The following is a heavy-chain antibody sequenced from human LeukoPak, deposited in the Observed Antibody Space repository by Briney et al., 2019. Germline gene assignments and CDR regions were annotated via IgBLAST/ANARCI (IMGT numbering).Heavy chain of an antibody. CDR2: INHSGST. CDR3: ARGPRLTMIVVVIPFDY. V-gene: IGHV4-34*01. Sequence: SETLSLTCAVYGGSFSGYYRSWIRQPPGKGLEWIGEINHSGSTNYNPSLKSRVTISVDTSKNQFSLKLSSVTAADTAVYYCARGPRLTMIVVVIPFDYWGQGTLVTVSS. J-gene: IGHJ4*02. D-gene: IGHD3-22*01. CDR1: GGSFSGYY.